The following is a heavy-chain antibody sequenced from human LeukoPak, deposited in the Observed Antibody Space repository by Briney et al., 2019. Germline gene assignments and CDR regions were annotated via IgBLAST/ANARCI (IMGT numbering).Heavy chain of an antibody. V-gene: IGHV4-38-2*01. CDR3: ASGYCTNGVCYEDAFDI. CDR2: IYHSGST. CDR1: GYSISSGYY. D-gene: IGHD2-8*01. Sequence: SETLSLTCAVSGYSISSGYYWGWIRQPPGKGLEWIGSIYHSGSTCYNPSLKSRVTISVDTSKNQFSLKLSSVTAADTAVYYCASGYCTNGVCYEDAFDIWGQGTMVTVSS. J-gene: IGHJ3*02.